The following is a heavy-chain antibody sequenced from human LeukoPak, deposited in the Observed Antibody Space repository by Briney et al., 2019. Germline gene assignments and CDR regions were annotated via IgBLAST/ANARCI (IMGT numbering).Heavy chain of an antibody. CDR3: ARLKGSYFHFDY. CDR2: IYYSGST. V-gene: IGHV4-59*08. J-gene: IGHJ4*02. Sequence: SETLSLTCTVSGGSISSYYWSWIRQPPGKGLEWIGYIYYSGSTNYNPSLKSRVTISVDTSKNQFSLKLSSVTAADTAVYYCARLKGSYFHFDYWGQGTLVTVSS. D-gene: IGHD1-26*01. CDR1: GGSISSYY.